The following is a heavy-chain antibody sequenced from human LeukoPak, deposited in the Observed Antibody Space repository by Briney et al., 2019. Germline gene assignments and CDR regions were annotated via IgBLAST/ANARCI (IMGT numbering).Heavy chain of an antibody. CDR1: GFTFSSYS. Sequence: GGSLRLSCAASGFTFSSYSMNWVRQAPGKGLEWVSSISSSSSYIYYADSVKGRFTISRDNAKNSPYLQMNSLRAEDTAVYYCAIITHRSVPFDYWGQGTLVTVSS. J-gene: IGHJ4*02. V-gene: IGHV3-21*01. CDR2: ISSSSSYI. CDR3: AIITHRSVPFDY. D-gene: IGHD1-14*01.